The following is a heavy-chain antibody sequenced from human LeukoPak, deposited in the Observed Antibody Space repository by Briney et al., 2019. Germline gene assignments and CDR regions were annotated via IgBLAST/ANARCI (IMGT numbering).Heavy chain of an antibody. V-gene: IGHV5-51*01. CDR1: GYSFTTYW. Sequence: GESLEISCEASGYSFTTYWIGWVRQMPGKGLEWMGIIYPGDSDTRYSPSFQGQVTISADKSISTAYLQWSSLKASDTAMYYCARQHGSGSYYSRAIDYWGQGTLVTVS. CDR2: IYPGDSDT. D-gene: IGHD3-10*01. CDR3: ARQHGSGSYYSRAIDY. J-gene: IGHJ4*02.